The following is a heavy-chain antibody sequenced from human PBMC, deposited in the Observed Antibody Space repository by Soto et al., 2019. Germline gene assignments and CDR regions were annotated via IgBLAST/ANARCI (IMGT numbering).Heavy chain of an antibody. J-gene: IGHJ3*02. CDR3: AKGSQWELLESAFDI. CDR2: ISGSGGST. D-gene: IGHD1-26*01. Sequence: GGSLRLSCAASGFTFSSYAMSWVGQAPGKGLEWVSGISGSGGSTYYADSVKGRFTISRDNSKNTLYLQMNSLRAEDTAVYYCAKGSQWELLESAFDIWGQGTMVTVSS. CDR1: GFTFSSYA. V-gene: IGHV3-23*01.